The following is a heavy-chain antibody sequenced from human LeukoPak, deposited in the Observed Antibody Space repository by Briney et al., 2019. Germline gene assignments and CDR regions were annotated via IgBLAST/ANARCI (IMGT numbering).Heavy chain of an antibody. V-gene: IGHV4-4*07. Sequence: SETLSLTCTVSGGSISSYYWSWIRQPAGKGLEWIGRIYTSGSTNYNPSLKSRITISVDTSKNHFSLKLSSVTAADTAVYYCARNQLLPADAFDIWGQGTMVTVSS. CDR3: ARNQLLPADAFDI. CDR1: GGSISSYY. CDR2: IYTSGST. J-gene: IGHJ3*02. D-gene: IGHD2-15*01.